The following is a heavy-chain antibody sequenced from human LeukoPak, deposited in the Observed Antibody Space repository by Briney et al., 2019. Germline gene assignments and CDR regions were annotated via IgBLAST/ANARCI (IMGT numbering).Heavy chain of an antibody. J-gene: IGHJ5*02. Sequence: GGSLRLSCAASGFTFTNFGMHWVRQAPGKGLDWVAFIMYDGSIKFYADSVLGRFTISRDNSKNTLDLQMNSLRTEDTAVYYCVKESLEGDTWGQGTLVTVSS. CDR2: IMYDGSIK. D-gene: IGHD1-1*01. CDR1: GFTFTNFG. V-gene: IGHV3-30*02. CDR3: VKESLEGDT.